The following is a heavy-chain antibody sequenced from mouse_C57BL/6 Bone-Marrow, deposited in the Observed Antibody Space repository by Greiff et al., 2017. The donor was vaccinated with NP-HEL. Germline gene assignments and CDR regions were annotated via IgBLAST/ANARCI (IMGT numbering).Heavy chain of an antibody. CDR1: GFTFSSYT. CDR3: ASAYYGKGHYAMDY. D-gene: IGHD2-10*01. CDR2: ISGGGGNT. V-gene: IGHV5-9*01. J-gene: IGHJ4*01. Sequence: EVKLMESGGGLVKPGGSLKLSCAASGFTFSSYTMSWVRQTPEKRLEWVATISGGGGNTYYPDSVKGRFTISRDNAKNTLYLQMSSLRAEDTALYYCASAYYGKGHYAMDYWGQGTSVTVSS.